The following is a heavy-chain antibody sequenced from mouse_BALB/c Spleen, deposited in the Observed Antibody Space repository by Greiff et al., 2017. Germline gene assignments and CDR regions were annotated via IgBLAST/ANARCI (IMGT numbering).Heavy chain of an antibody. J-gene: IGHJ1*01. CDR3: TRLLLRSGYFDV. CDR2: IRLKSNNYAT. CDR1: GFTFSNYW. Sequence: EVKLVESGGGLVQPGGSMKLSCVASGFTFSNYWMNWVRQSPEKGLEWVAEIRLKSNNYATHYAESVKGRFTISRDDSKSSVYLQMNNLRAEDTGIYYCTRLLLRSGYFDVWGAGTTVTVSS. D-gene: IGHD1-1*01. V-gene: IGHV6-6*02.